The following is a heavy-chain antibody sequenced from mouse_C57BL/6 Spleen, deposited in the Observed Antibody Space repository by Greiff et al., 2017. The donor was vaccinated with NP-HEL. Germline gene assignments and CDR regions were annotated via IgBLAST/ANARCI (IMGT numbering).Heavy chain of an antibody. CDR2: IDPENGDT. J-gene: IGHJ4*01. CDR3: TTSYGNLYAMDY. Sequence: VQLQQSGAELVRPGASVKLSCTASGFNIKDDYMHWVKQRPEQGLEWIGWIDPENGDTEYASKFQGKATITADTSSNTAYLQLSSLTSEDTAVYYCTTSYGNLYAMDYWGQGTSVTVSS. D-gene: IGHD2-1*01. CDR1: GFNIKDDY. V-gene: IGHV14-4*01.